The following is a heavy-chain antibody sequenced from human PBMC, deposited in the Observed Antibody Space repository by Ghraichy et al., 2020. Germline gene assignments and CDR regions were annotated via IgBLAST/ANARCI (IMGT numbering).Heavy chain of an antibody. Sequence: GGSLRLSCVDSGFTFSTYWMSWVRQAPGKGLEWVANIKQDGSEKYYVDSVNGRFIISRDNAKTSLYLQMNRLRAEDTAVYYCATEFRGYWGQGTLVTVSS. CDR2: IKQDGSEK. V-gene: IGHV3-7*03. CDR1: GFTFSTYW. J-gene: IGHJ4*02. D-gene: IGHD3-10*01. CDR3: ATEFRGY.